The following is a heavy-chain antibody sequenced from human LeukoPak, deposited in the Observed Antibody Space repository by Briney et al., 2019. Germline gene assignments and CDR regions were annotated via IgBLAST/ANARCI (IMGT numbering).Heavy chain of an antibody. Sequence: ASVKVSCKASGYTFTSYYMHWVRQAPGQGLEWMGIINPSGGSTSYAQKFQGRVTMTEDTSTDTAYMELRSLRSEDTAVYYCAIGATMIRGVISNWLDPWGQGTLVTVSS. V-gene: IGHV1-46*01. CDR3: AIGATMIRGVISNWLDP. J-gene: IGHJ5*02. CDR1: GYTFTSYY. D-gene: IGHD3-10*01. CDR2: INPSGGST.